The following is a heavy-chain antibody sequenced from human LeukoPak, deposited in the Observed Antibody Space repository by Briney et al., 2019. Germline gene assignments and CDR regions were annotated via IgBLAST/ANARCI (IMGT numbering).Heavy chain of an antibody. CDR1: GGSISSYY. CDR2: ISYSGST. CDR3: ARYIWGSYPTFEDY. J-gene: IGHJ4*02. Sequence: SETLSLTCTVSGGSISSYYWSWIRQPPGKGLEWIGYISYSGSTNYNPSLKSRVSVDTSKNRFSLKLSSVTAADTAVYYCARYIWGSYPTFEDYWGQGTLVTVSS. V-gene: IGHV4-59*01. D-gene: IGHD3-16*02.